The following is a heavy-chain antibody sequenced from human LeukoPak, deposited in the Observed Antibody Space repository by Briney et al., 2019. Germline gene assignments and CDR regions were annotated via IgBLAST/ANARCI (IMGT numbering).Heavy chain of an antibody. Sequence: AGGSLRLSCAASGFTFSSYGMHWVRQAPGKGLEWVAFIRYDGSNKYYADSVKGRFTISRDNSKNTLYLEMNSPRAEDTAVYYCARDRIAVAGTTYYYYYYGMDVWGQGTTVTVSS. V-gene: IGHV3-30*02. CDR2: IRYDGSNK. D-gene: IGHD6-19*01. CDR3: ARDRIAVAGTTYYYYYYGMDV. J-gene: IGHJ6*02. CDR1: GFTFSSYG.